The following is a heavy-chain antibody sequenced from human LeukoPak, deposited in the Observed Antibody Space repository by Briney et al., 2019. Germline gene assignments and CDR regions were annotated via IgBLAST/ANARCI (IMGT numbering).Heavy chain of an antibody. CDR1: GSTVSSYW. CDR3: ARDFGGNSDF. V-gene: IGHV3-74*01. D-gene: IGHD4-23*01. Sequence: PGGSLRLSCAASGSTVSSYWMHWVRQVPGKGLVWVSRMNVEGSVTSYADFVKGRFTISRDVAKNTLYLQMNTLTAEDTAVYYCARDFGGNSDFWGQGTLVTVSS. CDR2: MNVEGSVT. J-gene: IGHJ4*02.